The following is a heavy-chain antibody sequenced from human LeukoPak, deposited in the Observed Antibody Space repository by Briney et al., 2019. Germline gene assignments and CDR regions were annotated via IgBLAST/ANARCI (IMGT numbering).Heavy chain of an antibody. D-gene: IGHD3-22*01. CDR2: ISYDGSNK. V-gene: IGHV3-30*19. J-gene: IGHJ6*02. CDR3: ARVYYYDSSGYYGFFFDYYYGMDV. Sequence: GGSLRLSCATSGFTFNRFGMHWVRQAPGKGLEWVAVISYDGSNKYYADSVKGRFTISRDNSKNTLYLQMNSLRAEDTAVYYCARVYYYDSSGYYGFFFDYYYGMDVWGQGTTVTVSS. CDR1: GFTFNRFG.